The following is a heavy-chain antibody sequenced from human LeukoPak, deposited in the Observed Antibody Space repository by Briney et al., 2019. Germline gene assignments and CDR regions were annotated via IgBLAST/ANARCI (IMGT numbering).Heavy chain of an antibody. V-gene: IGHV3-23*01. CDR2: ISGSGVGT. J-gene: IGHJ4*02. D-gene: IGHD4-23*01. CDR1: GFTFSNYA. Sequence: PGGSLRLSCAASGFTFSNYAMSWVRQAPGKGLEWVSLISGSGVGTYYADSVKGRFTISGDNSKNTLYLQMSSLRAEDTAVYYCAKVYSRDYGGNSFFDYWGQGTLVTVSS. CDR3: AKVYSRDYGGNSFFDY.